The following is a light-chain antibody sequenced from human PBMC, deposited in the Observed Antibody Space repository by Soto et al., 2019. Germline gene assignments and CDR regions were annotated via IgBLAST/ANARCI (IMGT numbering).Light chain of an antibody. CDR1: SSDLGGYNF. CDR2: EVY. Sequence: QSVLTQPPSASGSPGQSVTISCTGTSSDLGGYNFVSWYQQHPGKAPKLMIYEVYKRPSGVPDRFSGSKSGNTASLTVSGLQDEDEAEYYCSSYAGSNNVVFGGGTKVTVL. V-gene: IGLV2-8*01. J-gene: IGLJ2*01. CDR3: SSYAGSNNVV.